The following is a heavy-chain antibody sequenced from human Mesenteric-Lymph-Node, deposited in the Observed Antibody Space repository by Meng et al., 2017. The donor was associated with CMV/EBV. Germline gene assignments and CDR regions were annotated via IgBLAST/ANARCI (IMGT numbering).Heavy chain of an antibody. Sequence: CSFPGASISSSSYYWGWIRQPPGKGLEWIGSIFYSGNTYYNPSLKSRVTISADTSKNQFSLKLSSVTAADTAVYYCARGGQLAVYYYWGQGTLVTVSS. D-gene: IGHD6-6*01. CDR3: ARGGQLAVYYY. V-gene: IGHV4-39*01. CDR2: IFYSGNT. J-gene: IGHJ4*02. CDR1: GASISSSSYY.